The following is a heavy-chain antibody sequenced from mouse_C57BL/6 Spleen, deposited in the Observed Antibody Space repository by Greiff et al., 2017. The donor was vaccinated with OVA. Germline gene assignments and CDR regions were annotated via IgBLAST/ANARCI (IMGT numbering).Heavy chain of an antibody. CDR1: GFTFSDYG. V-gene: IGHV5-17*01. D-gene: IGHD4-1*01. CDR3: ASWAYAMDY. Sequence: EVKLVESGGGLVKPGGSLKLSCAASGFTFSDYGINWVRQSPEQGLEWVAYISSGSSTIYYADTVKGRFTISRDNAKITLFLQMTSVRSEDTAMYYCASWAYAMDYWGQGTSVTVAA. J-gene: IGHJ4*01. CDR2: ISSGSSTI.